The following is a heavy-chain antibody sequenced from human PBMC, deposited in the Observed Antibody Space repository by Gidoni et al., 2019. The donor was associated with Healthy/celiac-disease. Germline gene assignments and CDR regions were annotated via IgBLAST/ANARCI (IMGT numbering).Heavy chain of an antibody. J-gene: IGHJ1*01. D-gene: IGHD3-22*01. V-gene: IGHV4-59*01. CDR3: ARVVDYYDSSGYYYVGSYFQH. CDR1: GCPISSYY. CDR2: FYYSGST. Sequence: QVQLQESGSGLVKPSETLSLTCSASGCPISSYYWSWIRQPPGKGLEWIGYFYYSGSTNYNPSLKSRVTISVDTSKNQFSLKLSSVTAADTAVYYCARVVDYYDSSGYYYVGSYFQHWGQGTLVTVSS.